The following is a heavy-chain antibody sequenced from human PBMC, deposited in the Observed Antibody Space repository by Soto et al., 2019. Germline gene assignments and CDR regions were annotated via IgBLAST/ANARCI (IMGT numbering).Heavy chain of an antibody. V-gene: IGHV4-61*08. CDR2: IYYSGST. CDR3: ARSPNYYYYGFDV. D-gene: IGHD3-10*01. Sequence: SETLSLTCTVSGGSVSSGGYFWSWLRQSPGKRLEWIAYIYYSGSTNYNPSLKSRATISVDTSKSQVSLTLTSMTAADAALYYCARSPNYYYYGFDVWGQGTAVTVSS. CDR1: GGSVSSGGYF. J-gene: IGHJ6*02.